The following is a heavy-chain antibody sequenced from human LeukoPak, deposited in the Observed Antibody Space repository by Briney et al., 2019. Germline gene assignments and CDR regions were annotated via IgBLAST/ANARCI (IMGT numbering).Heavy chain of an antibody. CDR2: ISSSSSYI. V-gene: IGHV3-21*01. CDR3: ARGRPGGYGMDV. CDR1: GFTFSSYS. Sequence: PGGSLRLSCAASGFTFSSYSMNWVRQAPGKGLEWVSSISSSSSYIYYADSVKGRFTISRDNAKNTLYLQMSSLRAEDTAVYYCARGRPGGYGMDVWGQGTTVTVSS. J-gene: IGHJ6*02. D-gene: IGHD3-10*01.